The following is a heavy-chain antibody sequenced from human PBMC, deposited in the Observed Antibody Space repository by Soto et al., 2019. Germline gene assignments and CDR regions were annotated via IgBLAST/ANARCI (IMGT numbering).Heavy chain of an antibody. Sequence: QPGGSLRLSCAASGFTFSSYWMHWVRQAPGKGLVWVSRINSDGSSTSYADSVKGRFTISRDNAKNTLYLQMNSLRAEDAAVYYCAKEGPVLLRYFDWPDAFDIWGQGTMVTVSS. V-gene: IGHV3-74*01. J-gene: IGHJ3*02. CDR3: AKEGPVLLRYFDWPDAFDI. CDR2: INSDGSST. D-gene: IGHD3-9*01. CDR1: GFTFSSYW.